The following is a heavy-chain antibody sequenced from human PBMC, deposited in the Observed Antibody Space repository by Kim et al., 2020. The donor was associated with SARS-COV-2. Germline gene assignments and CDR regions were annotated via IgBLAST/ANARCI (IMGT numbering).Heavy chain of an antibody. CDR3: AKDQLVDYYYYGMDV. J-gene: IGHJ6*02. CDR1: GFTFSSYG. V-gene: IGHV3-30*18. CDR2: ISYDGSNK. D-gene: IGHD6-6*01. Sequence: GGSLRLSCAASGFTFSSYGMHWVRQAPGKGLEWVAVISYDGSNKYYADSVKGRFTISRDNSKNTLYLQMNSLRAEDTAVYYCAKDQLVDYYYYGMDVWGQGTTVTVSS.